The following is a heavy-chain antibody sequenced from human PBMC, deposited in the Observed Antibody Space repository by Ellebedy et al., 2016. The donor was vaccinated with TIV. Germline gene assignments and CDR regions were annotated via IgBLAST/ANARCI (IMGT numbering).Heavy chain of an antibody. D-gene: IGHD3-10*01. J-gene: IGHJ4*02. V-gene: IGHV3-30*03. CDR2: ISSDGSNE. CDR1: GFTFRSHG. CDR3: ARGGSSGSSDY. Sequence: GGSLRLXCVASGFTFRSHGIYWVRQAPGKGLEWVAVISSDGSNEYYADSVKGRFTISRDNSKNTLCLQMNSLRTDDMAVYYCARGGSSGSSDYWGQGTLVTVSS.